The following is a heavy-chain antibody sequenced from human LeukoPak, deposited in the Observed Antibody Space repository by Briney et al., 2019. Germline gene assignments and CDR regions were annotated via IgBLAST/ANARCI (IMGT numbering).Heavy chain of an antibody. Sequence: KPSETLSLTCTVSGGSISSSSYYWGWIRQPPGKGLEWIGSIYYSGSTYYNPSLKSRVTISVDTSKNQFSLKLSSVTAADTAVYYCARVGRGIAAAADYWGQGTLVTVSS. D-gene: IGHD6-13*01. CDR3: ARVGRGIAAAADY. J-gene: IGHJ4*02. CDR2: IYYSGST. CDR1: GGSISSSSYY. V-gene: IGHV4-39*01.